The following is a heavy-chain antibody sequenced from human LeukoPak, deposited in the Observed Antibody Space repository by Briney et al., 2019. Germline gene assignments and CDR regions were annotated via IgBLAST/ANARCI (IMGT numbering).Heavy chain of an antibody. D-gene: IGHD3-9*01. CDR3: AKGPLRVHYYDILTGYGAFDY. CDR1: GFTFSSYA. Sequence: PGGSLRLSCAASGFTFSSYAMSWVRQAPGKGLEWVSAISGSGGSTYYADSVKGRFTISRDNSKNTLYLQMNSLRAEDTAVYYCAKGPLRVHYYDILTGYGAFDYWGQGTLGTVSS. CDR2: ISGSGGST. J-gene: IGHJ4*02. V-gene: IGHV3-23*01.